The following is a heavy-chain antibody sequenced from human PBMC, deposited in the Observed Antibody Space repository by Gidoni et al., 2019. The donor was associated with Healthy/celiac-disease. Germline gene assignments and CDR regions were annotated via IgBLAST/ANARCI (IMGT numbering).Heavy chain of an antibody. V-gene: IGHV3-30*03. CDR2: IGFHVNAE. J-gene: IGHJ5*02. CDR1: GFTVSTYG. Sequence: QVHLLESGGGVVQPGRSLSLSCVASGFTVSTYGMHWVRQAPGKGLEWVEMIGFHVNAEYYLDSGEGRFTISRDNSKNTLYLQMDSLRSEDTAVYYCARDFGGSGWYNYFDPWGQGTLVTVSS. CDR3: ARDFGGSGWYNYFDP. D-gene: IGHD6-19*01.